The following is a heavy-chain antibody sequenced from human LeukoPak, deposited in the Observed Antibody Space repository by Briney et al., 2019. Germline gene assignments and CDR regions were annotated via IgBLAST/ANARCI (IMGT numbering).Heavy chain of an antibody. Sequence: PSETLSLTCTVSGGSISSSNYYWGWIRQPPGKGLEWIGTIYSSGTTYYNPSLKSRVTISVDTSKNQFSLHLNSVTAADTAVYYCERRRAPRPSTSYLFDPWGQGILVTVSS. D-gene: IGHD2-2*01. J-gene: IGHJ5*02. CDR2: IYSSGTT. CDR1: GGSISSSNYY. V-gene: IGHV4-39*01. CDR3: ERRRAPRPSTSYLFDP.